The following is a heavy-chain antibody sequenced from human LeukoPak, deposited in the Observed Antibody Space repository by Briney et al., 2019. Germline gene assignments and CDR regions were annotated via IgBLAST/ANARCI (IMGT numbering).Heavy chain of an antibody. CDR3: ARAYSSSWYDY. V-gene: IGHV3-33*01. CDR2: IWSDGR. CDR1: GFTFSNYG. D-gene: IGHD6-13*01. J-gene: IGHJ4*02. Sequence: GGSLRLSCTAPGFTFSNYGIHWVRRAPGKGLEWVAVIWSDGRSADSVKGRFTISRDNSKNTLHLQMNSLRAEDTAIYSCARAYSSSWYDYWGQGTLVTVSS.